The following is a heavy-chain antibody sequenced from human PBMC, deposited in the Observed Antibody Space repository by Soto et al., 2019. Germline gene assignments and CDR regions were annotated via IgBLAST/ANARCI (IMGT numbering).Heavy chain of an antibody. V-gene: IGHV4-59*08. CDR2: IYYSGST. Sequence: PSETLSLTCTVSGGSISSYYWSWIRQPPGKGLEWIGCIYYSGSTNYNPSLKSRVTISVDTSKNQFSLKLTSVTAADTAVFFFATHPPYGPLVHWGQGTLVTVSS. D-gene: IGHD4-17*01. CDR3: ATHPPYGPLVH. CDR1: GGSISSYY. J-gene: IGHJ4*02.